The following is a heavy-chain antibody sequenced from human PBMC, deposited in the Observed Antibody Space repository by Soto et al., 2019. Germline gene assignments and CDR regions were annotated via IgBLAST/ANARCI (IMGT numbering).Heavy chain of an antibody. Sequence: GGSLRLSCAASGFTFSSYAMTWVRQARGKGLEWVSAISGSGGSTYYADSVKCLFTISRDNSKNTLYLQMNSLRAEDTAVYYCAKDLKRWLAPFDYWGQGTLVTVSS. CDR1: GFTFSSYA. V-gene: IGHV3-23*01. CDR3: AKDLKRWLAPFDY. CDR2: ISGSGGST. J-gene: IGHJ4*02. D-gene: IGHD6-19*01.